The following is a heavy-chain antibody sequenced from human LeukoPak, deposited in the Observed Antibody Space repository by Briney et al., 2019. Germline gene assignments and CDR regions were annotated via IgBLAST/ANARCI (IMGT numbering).Heavy chain of an antibody. V-gene: IGHV4-59*01. J-gene: IGHJ4*02. CDR1: GGSINNGY. CDR3: AKDGGEGAES. CDR2: LYNGGST. D-gene: IGHD3-16*01. Sequence: SDTLSVTCTVSGGSINNGYWSWVRQLPGKRVEWIGYLYNGGSTIYNPSLTRGVTISVEPYNKQFSQKMRCVPAADTAVYYCAKDGGEGAESWGQGTLVTVSS.